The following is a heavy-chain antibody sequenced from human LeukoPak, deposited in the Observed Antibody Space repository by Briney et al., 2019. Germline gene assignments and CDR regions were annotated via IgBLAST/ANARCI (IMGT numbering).Heavy chain of an antibody. CDR2: INPSGGST. J-gene: IGHJ6*02. V-gene: IGHV1-46*01. D-gene: IGHD3-10*01. Sequence: ASVKVSCKASGYTFTSYYMHWVRQAPGQGLEWMGIINPSGGSTSYAQKFQGRVTMTRDTSTSTVYMELSSLRSEDTAAYYCARALRVVRGVILSYGMDVWGQGTTVTVSS. CDR3: ARALRVVRGVILSYGMDV. CDR1: GYTFTSYY.